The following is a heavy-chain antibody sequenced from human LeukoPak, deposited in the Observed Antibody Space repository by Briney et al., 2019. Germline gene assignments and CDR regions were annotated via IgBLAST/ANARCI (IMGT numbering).Heavy chain of an antibody. V-gene: IGHV3-15*07. CDR2: IKSKTDGGTT. D-gene: IGHD3-3*01. CDR3: TTGPRPFWSGYIY. CDR1: GFTFSNAW. Sequence: GGSLRLSCAASGFTFSNAWMNWVRQAPGEGLERVGRIKSKTDGGTTDYAAPVKGRFTISRDDSKNTLYLQMNSLKTEDTAVYYCTTGPRPFWSGYIYWGQGTLVTVSS. J-gene: IGHJ4*02.